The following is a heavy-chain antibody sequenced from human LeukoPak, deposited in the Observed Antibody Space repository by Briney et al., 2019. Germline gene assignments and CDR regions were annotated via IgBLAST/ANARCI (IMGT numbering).Heavy chain of an antibody. V-gene: IGHV3-48*01. CDR1: GFTFSSYS. Sequence: PGGSLRLSWAASGFTFSSYSMNWVRQAPGKGLEWVSYISSSSSTIYYADSVKGRFTISRDNAKNSLYLQMNSLRAEDTAVYYCARESSASSAFDIWGQGTMVTVSS. CDR2: ISSSSSTI. CDR3: ARESSASSAFDI. J-gene: IGHJ3*02.